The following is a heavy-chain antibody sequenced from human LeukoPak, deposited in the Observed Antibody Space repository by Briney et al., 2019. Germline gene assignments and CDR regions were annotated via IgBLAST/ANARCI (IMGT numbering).Heavy chain of an antibody. CDR1: GFTFSQHH. CDR3: ARDAIPPRVRLDYSFYYLDV. CDR2: IRIRDGAI. J-gene: IGHJ6*03. D-gene: IGHD2-2*02. Sequence: GGSLRLSCVASGFTFSQHHMNWVRQAPGKGLEWASSIRIRDGAIYYADSVKGRFTISGDNAKNSLYLHMNSLRAEDTAVYFCARDAIPPRVRLDYSFYYLDVWGKGTTVTVSS. V-gene: IGHV3-48*01.